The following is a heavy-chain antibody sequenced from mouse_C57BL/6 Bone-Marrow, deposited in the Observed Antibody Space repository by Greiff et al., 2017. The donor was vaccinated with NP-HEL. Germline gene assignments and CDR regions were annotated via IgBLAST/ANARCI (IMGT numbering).Heavy chain of an antibody. CDR1: GYTFTDYY. CDR2: INPNNGGT. D-gene: IGHD2-12*01. J-gene: IGHJ4*01. CDR3: ARKGNTTEAMDY. Sequence: EVQLQQSGPELVKPGASVKISCKASGYTFTDYYMNWVKQSHGKSLEWIGDINPNNGGTSYNQKFKGKATLTVDKSSSTAYMELRSLTSEDSAVYYCARKGNTTEAMDYWGQGTSVTVSS. V-gene: IGHV1-26*01.